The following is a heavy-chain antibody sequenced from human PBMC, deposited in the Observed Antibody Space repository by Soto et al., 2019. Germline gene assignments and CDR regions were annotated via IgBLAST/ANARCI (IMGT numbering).Heavy chain of an antibody. CDR2: ISAYNGNT. V-gene: IGHV1-18*01. J-gene: IGHJ6*02. D-gene: IGHD5-12*01. Sequence: ASVKVSCKASGYTFTSYGISWVRQAPGQGLEWMGWISAYNGNTNYAQKLQGRVTMTTDTSTSTAYMELRSLRSDDTAVYYCARGVHVSYVDIVATISSYYYGMDVWGQGTTVTVS. CDR3: ARGVHVSYVDIVATISSYYYGMDV. CDR1: GYTFTSYG.